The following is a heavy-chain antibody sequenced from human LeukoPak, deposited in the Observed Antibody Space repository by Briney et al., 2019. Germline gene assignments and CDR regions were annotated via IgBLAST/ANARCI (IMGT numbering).Heavy chain of an antibody. CDR2: INIRSNKI. Sequence: PGGSLRLSCAASGFTFNTYTMSWVRQAPGKGLEWVSSINIRSNKIYYADSVKGRFTVSRDNTKNSLYLQMNSLRAEDTAVYFCAKESGDCGADCLALSDYWGLGTLVTVSS. CDR1: GFTFNTYT. V-gene: IGHV3-21*01. CDR3: AKESGDCGADCLALSDY. D-gene: IGHD2-21*02. J-gene: IGHJ4*02.